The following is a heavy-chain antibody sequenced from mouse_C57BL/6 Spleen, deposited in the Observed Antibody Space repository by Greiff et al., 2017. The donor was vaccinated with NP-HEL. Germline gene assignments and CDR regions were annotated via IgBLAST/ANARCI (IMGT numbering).Heavy chain of an antibody. CDR1: GFSLTSYG. J-gene: IGHJ3*01. D-gene: IGHD2-2*01. CDR2: IWSGGST. Sequence: VQVVESGPGLVQPSQSLSITCTVSGFSLTSYGVHWVRQSPGKGLEWLGVIWSGGSTDYNAAFISRLSISKDNAKSQVFCKMNSLQADDTAIYYCARNYGYSWFAYWGQGTLVTVSA. V-gene: IGHV2-2*01. CDR3: ARNYGYSWFAY.